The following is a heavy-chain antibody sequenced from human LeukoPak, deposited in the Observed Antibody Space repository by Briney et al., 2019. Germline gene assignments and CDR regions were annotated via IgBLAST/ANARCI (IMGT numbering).Heavy chain of an antibody. CDR1: GGSISSSSYY. CDR2: IYYSGST. Sequence: SETLSLTCTVSGGSISSSSYYWGWIRQPPGKGLEWIGSIYYSGSTYYNPSLKSRVTISVDTSKNQFSLKLSSVTAADTAVYYCARSSNAYYDFWSGYSPRPYFDYWGQGTLVTVSS. D-gene: IGHD3-3*01. J-gene: IGHJ4*02. CDR3: ARSSNAYYDFWSGYSPRPYFDY. V-gene: IGHV4-39*01.